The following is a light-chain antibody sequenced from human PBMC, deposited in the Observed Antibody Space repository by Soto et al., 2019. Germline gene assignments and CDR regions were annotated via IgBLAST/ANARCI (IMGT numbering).Light chain of an antibody. J-gene: IGKJ1*01. CDR1: QSISSW. CDR3: QQYNSFIWT. V-gene: IGKV1-5*03. CDR2: KAS. Sequence: DMQITQSPSTLSSSVGDRVSIVCLCSQSISSWLAWYQQKPGKAPKLLISKASNLDSGVPSRFSGSGSGTEFNLTISSLQPEDFATYYCQQYNSFIWTFGRGTKVDIK.